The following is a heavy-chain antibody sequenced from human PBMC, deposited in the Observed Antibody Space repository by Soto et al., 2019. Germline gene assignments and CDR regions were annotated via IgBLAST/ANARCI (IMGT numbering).Heavy chain of an antibody. Sequence: SETLSLTCAVSGGSISGSYYYWDWLRQSPGKGPEWIGSVFYTGLTSYNPSLESRVSVSVDTSKNQFSLKVSGVSAADTAVYYCSNSPNGYNREYLDHWGPGAWVT. D-gene: IGHD5-18*01. CDR3: SNSPNGYNREYLDH. J-gene: IGHJ4*03. CDR1: GGSISGSYYY. CDR2: VFYTGLT. V-gene: IGHV4-39*01.